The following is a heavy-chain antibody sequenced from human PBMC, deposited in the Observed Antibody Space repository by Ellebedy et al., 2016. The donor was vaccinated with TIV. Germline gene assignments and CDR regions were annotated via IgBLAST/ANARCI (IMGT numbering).Heavy chain of an antibody. V-gene: IGHV4-61*01. Sequence: MPGGSLRLSCSVSGASVSSRSYYWHWIRQPPGKGLEWIGYIYYSGTTNYNSSLKSRVTISLDTSKNQFSLKLSSVTAADTAVYYCAREGDTPAPLDYWGQGTPVTVSS. J-gene: IGHJ4*02. CDR1: GASVSSRSYY. CDR3: AREGDTPAPLDY. D-gene: IGHD2-21*01. CDR2: IYYSGTT.